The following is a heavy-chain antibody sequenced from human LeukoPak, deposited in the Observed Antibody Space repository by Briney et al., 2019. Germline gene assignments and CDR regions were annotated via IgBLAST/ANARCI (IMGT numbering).Heavy chain of an antibody. CDR1: GYTFTSYG. J-gene: IGHJ4*02. Sequence: ASVKVSCKASGYTFTSYGISWVRQAPGQGLEWMGWISAYNGNTNYAQKLQGRVTMTTDTSTSTAYMELRSLRSDDTAVYYCAFVASSGYYFDYWGQGTLVTVSS. V-gene: IGHV1-18*01. CDR3: AFVASSGYYFDY. CDR2: ISAYNGNT. D-gene: IGHD3-22*01.